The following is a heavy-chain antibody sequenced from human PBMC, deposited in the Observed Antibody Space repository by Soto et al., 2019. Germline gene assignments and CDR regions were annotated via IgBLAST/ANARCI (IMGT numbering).Heavy chain of an antibody. CDR2: IYYSGST. J-gene: IGHJ4*02. V-gene: IGHV4-59*08. CDR3: ERHAQWITRAY. D-gene: IGHD5-12*01. Sequence: SSVTLSLTCTVSDGSITSYYPSWIRQPPGKGLEWIGYIYYSGSTNYNPSLKSRVTISVDTSKNQFSLKLNSMTAADTAVYYCERHAQWITRAYWGQGSLVTVSS. CDR1: DGSITSYY.